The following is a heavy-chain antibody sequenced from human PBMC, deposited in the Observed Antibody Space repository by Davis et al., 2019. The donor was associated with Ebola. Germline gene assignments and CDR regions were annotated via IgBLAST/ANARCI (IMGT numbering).Heavy chain of an antibody. CDR2: IYHSGST. V-gene: IGHV4-38-2*02. CDR1: GYSISSGYY. J-gene: IGHJ4*02. Sequence: SETLSLTCTVSGYSISSGYYWGWIRQPPGKGLEWIGSIYHSGSTYYNPSLKSRVTISVDTSKNQFSLKLSSVTAADTAVYYCARHGVSPLGTGLLDYWGQGTLVTVSS. D-gene: IGHD2-8*01. CDR3: ARHGVSPLGTGLLDY.